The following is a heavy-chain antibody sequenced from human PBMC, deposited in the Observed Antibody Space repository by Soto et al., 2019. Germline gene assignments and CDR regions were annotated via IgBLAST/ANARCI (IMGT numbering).Heavy chain of an antibody. CDR1: GFTFSDYY. Sequence: GGSLRLSCAASGFTFSDYYMSWIRQAPGKGLEWVSYISSSGSTIYYADSVKGRFTISRDNAKNSLYLQMNSLRAEDTAVYYCARDIASPARYFDWFRVVDYWGQGTLVTVSS. J-gene: IGHJ4*02. D-gene: IGHD3-9*01. V-gene: IGHV3-11*01. CDR2: ISSSGSTI. CDR3: ARDIASPARYFDWFRVVDY.